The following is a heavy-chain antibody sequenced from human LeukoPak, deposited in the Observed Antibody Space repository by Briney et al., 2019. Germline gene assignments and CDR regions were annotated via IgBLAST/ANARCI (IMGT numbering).Heavy chain of an antibody. Sequence: GASVKVSCKASGYTFTSYGISWVRQAPGQGLEWMGWISAYNGNTNYAQKLQGRVTMTTDTSTSTAYMELRSLRSDDTAVYYCARDNDILTGYFSSFYYWGQGTLVTVSS. CDR3: ARDNDILTGYFSSFYY. CDR1: GYTFTSYG. CDR2: ISAYNGNT. J-gene: IGHJ4*02. V-gene: IGHV1-18*01. D-gene: IGHD3-9*01.